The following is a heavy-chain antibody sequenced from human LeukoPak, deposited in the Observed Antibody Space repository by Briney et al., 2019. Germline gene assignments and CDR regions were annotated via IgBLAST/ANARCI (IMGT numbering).Heavy chain of an antibody. D-gene: IGHD4-23*01. J-gene: IGHJ6*02. CDR2: ISYDGSNK. V-gene: IGHV3-30*04. Sequence: GGSLRLSCAASGFTFSSYAMRWVRQAPGKGLEWVAVISYDGSNKYYADSVKGRFTISRDNSKNTLYLQMNSLRAEDTAVYYCARGLRWYYYGMDVWGQGTTVTVSS. CDR1: GFTFSSYA. CDR3: ARGLRWYYYGMDV.